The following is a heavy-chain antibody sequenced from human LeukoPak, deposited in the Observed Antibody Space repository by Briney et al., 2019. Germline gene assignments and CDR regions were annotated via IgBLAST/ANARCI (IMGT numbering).Heavy chain of an antibody. CDR3: GRAMTD. Sequence: GGSLRLSRAGSGFTFSTYWMTWVRQAPGKGLEWVANINQDGGEKYYVDSVKGRFTISRDNAKSSLFLQMNSLRAEDTAVYYCGRAMTDWGQGILVTVSS. CDR2: INQDGGEK. J-gene: IGHJ4*02. CDR1: GFTFSTYW. V-gene: IGHV3-7*03. D-gene: IGHD2-21*02.